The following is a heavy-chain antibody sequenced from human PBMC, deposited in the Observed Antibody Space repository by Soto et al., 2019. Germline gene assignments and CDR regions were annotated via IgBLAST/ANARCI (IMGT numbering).Heavy chain of an antibody. CDR1: GYTFTNYA. D-gene: IGHD2-2*01. V-gene: IGHV1-69*13. CDR3: ARNLGYCGSTSCPPDVYYYYGMDV. J-gene: IGHJ6*02. Sequence: SVKVSCKASGYTFTNYAISWVRQAPGQGLEWMGGIIPIFGTANYAQKFQGRVTITADESASTAYMELSSLRSEDTAVYYRARNLGYCGSTSCPPDVYYYYGMDVWGQGTTVTVSS. CDR2: IIPIFGTA.